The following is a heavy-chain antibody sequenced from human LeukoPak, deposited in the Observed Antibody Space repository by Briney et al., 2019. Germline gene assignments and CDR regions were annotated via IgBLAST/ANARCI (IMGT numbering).Heavy chain of an antibody. J-gene: IGHJ6*03. CDR1: GGSISSYY. CDR3: ARAPRRYYYYYMDV. Sequence: SETLSLTCTVSGGSISSYYWSWIRQPPGKGLEWIGYIYYSGSTNYNPSLKSRVTISVDTSKNQFSLKLSSVTAADTAVYYCARAPRRYYYYYMDVWGKGTTVTVSS. V-gene: IGHV4-59*01. CDR2: IYYSGST.